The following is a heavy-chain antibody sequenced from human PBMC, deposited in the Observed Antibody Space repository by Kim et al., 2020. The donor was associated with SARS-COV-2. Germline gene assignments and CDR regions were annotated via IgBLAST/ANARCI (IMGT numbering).Heavy chain of an antibody. CDR1: GGSISSGDYY. D-gene: IGHD3-10*01. V-gene: IGHV4-30-4*01. CDR2: IYYSGST. J-gene: IGHJ4*02. CDR3: ARGIAAGSGSKLDY. Sequence: SETLSLTCTVSGGSISSGDYYWSWIRQPPGKGLEWIGYIYYSGSTYYNPSLKSRVTISVDTSKNQFSLKLSSVTAADTAVYYCARGIAAGSGSKLDYWGQGTLVTVSS.